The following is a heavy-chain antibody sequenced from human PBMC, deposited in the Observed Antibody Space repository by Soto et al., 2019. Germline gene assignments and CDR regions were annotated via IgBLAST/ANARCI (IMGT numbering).Heavy chain of an antibody. CDR3: ARSSRSYFHY. CDR2: IYDSGST. J-gene: IGHJ4*02. CDR1: GGSISRSGYF. V-gene: IGHV4-31*03. Sequence: QVQLQESGPGLVKPSQTLSLTCTVSGGSISRSGYFWSWIRQHPGKGLEWIGYIYDSGSTYYNPSLKSRVSLSVDTSKNQFSLNLTSVTAADTAMYYCARSSRSYFHYWGQGTLVTVSS.